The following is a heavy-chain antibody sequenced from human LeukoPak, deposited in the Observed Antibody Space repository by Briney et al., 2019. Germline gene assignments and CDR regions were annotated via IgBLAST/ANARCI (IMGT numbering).Heavy chain of an antibody. CDR3: ARGSFTVTIPYFDY. V-gene: IGHV1-18*01. CDR2: ISTYNGNT. CDR1: GYSFNTYA. Sequence: ASVKVSCTASGYSFNTYALNWVRLAPGQGFEWMGWISTYNGNTKYAEKVQGRVTMTIDTSTSTAYMELRGLTSDDTAVYYCARGSFTVTIPYFDYWGQGTLVTVSS. D-gene: IGHD4-17*01. J-gene: IGHJ4*02.